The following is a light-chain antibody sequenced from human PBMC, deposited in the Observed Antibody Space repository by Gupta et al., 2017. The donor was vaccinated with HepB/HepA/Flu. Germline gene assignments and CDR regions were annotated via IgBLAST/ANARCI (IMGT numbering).Light chain of an antibody. J-gene: IGKJ3*01. CDR3: QQYYQWPSFT. CDR1: QTVSSS. Sequence: IVMKQSPGTLSVSPGERATLSCTASQTVSSSVAWYQQKPGQSPRLLIYDAPTRVASIPDRFRGGGSGTEFTLTINSLQSADVAVYFCQQYYQWPSFTFGPGTTVKLK. CDR2: DAP. V-gene: IGKV3-15*01.